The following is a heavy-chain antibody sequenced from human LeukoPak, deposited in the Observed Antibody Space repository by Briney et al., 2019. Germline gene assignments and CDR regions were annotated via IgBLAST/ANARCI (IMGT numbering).Heavy chain of an antibody. CDR3: ARDRGRQLRPTYYFDY. J-gene: IGHJ4*02. CDR2: ISYDGSNK. D-gene: IGHD5-18*01. CDR1: GFTFSSYA. V-gene: IGHV3-30*04. Sequence: PGASLRLSCAASGFTFSSYAMHWVRQATGKGLQWVAVISYDGSNKYYADSVKGRFTISRDNSKNTLYLQMNSLRAEDTAVYYCARDRGRQLRPTYYFDYWGQGTLVTVSS.